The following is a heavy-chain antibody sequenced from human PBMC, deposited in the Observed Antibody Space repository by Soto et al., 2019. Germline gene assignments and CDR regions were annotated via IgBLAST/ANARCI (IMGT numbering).Heavy chain of an antibody. V-gene: IGHV3-49*04. CDR1: GFAFGDFS. CDR3: TRVATMEAARGALDV. Sequence: EMQLVESGGDLVQSGRSLRLSCNASGFAFGDFSLNWVRQAPGKGLEWVGFIRSTAYGKTTESAPSVKSRFIFSRDDSKAVAYLQMNSLKTEDTAVYYCTRVATMEAARGALDVWGQGTMVTVSS. CDR2: IRSTAYGKTT. D-gene: IGHD3-10*01. J-gene: IGHJ3*01.